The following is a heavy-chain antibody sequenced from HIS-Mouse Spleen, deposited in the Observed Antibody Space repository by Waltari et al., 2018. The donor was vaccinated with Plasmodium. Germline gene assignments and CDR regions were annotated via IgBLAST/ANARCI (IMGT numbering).Heavy chain of an antibody. V-gene: IGHV1-69*04. Sequence: QVQLVQSGAEVKKPGSSVKVSCKASGGTFSSYANSWVRQAPGQGLEWMGSIIPILGITNYAQNFQGRVTITADKSTSTAYMELSSLRSEDTAVYYCARVLSIAAAGKDAFDIWGQGTMVTVSS. CDR1: GGTFSSYA. CDR3: ARVLSIAAAGKDAFDI. CDR2: IIPILGIT. J-gene: IGHJ3*02. D-gene: IGHD6-13*01.